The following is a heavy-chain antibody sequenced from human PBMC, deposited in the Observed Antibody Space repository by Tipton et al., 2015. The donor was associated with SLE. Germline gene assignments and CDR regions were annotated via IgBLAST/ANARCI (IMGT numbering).Heavy chain of an antibody. CDR1: GFTFSSYW. V-gene: IGHV3-7*01. D-gene: IGHD1-26*01. Sequence: SLRLSCAASGFTFSSYWMSWVRQAPGKGLEWVANIKQDGSEKYYVGSVKGRFTISRDNAKNSLYLQMNSLRAEDTAVYYCAREAYSGSYFDYWGQGTLVTVSS. CDR3: AREAYSGSYFDY. CDR2: IKQDGSEK. J-gene: IGHJ4*02.